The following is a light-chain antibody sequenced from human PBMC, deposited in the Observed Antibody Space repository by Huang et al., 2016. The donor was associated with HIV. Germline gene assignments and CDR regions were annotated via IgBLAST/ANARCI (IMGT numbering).Light chain of an antibody. CDR1: QSVRDN. V-gene: IGKV3-15*01. J-gene: IGKJ1*01. Sequence: EIVMTQSPVTVSVSPGGSATLSCWASQSVRDNLAWFQQKPGQAPRLLVRGSSTRATGVPTRFTGSGSGTGCTLTITDLQSDDYAVYYCHQYYTWPRTFGPGTRVE. CDR2: GSS. CDR3: HQYYTWPRT.